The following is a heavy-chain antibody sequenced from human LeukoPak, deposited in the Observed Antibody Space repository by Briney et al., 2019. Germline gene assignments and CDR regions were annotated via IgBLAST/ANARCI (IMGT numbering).Heavy chain of an antibody. CDR3: AKAVALGFDY. CDR1: GFTFSDYA. V-gene: IGHV3-23*01. Sequence: GGSLRLSCAASGFTFSDYAMSWVHQAPGKGLEWVSAITGSGVSTYYADSVKGRFTIPRDSSKNTLYLQMNSLRAEDTAVYFCAKAVALGFDYWGQGTLVTVSS. D-gene: IGHD2-21*01. J-gene: IGHJ4*02. CDR2: ITGSGVST.